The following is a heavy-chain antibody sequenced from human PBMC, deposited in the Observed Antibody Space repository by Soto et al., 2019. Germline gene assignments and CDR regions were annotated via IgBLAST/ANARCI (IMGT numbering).Heavy chain of an antibody. J-gene: IGHJ3*02. CDR3: ARGYYYGSGTPNPIAFDI. D-gene: IGHD3-10*01. Sequence: VGSLRLSCAASGFTFSSYDMHWVRQATGKGLEWVSAIGTAGDTYYPGSVKGRFTISRENAKNSLYLQMNSLRAGDTAVYYCARGYYYGSGTPNPIAFDIWGQGTMVTVSS. CDR1: GFTFSSYD. V-gene: IGHV3-13*01. CDR2: IGTAGDT.